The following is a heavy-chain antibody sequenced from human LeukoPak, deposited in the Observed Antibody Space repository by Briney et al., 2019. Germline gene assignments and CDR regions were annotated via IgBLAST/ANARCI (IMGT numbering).Heavy chain of an antibody. V-gene: IGHV3-66*01. Sequence: GGSLRLSCAASGFTFSSNYMSWVRQAPGKGREGVSVIYGGGVRYYADSVKGRFTISRDNSKNTLSLQMNSLRADDTAVYYCGKGTQRRPFDCWGQGTLVTVSS. J-gene: IGHJ4*02. CDR2: IYGGGVR. CDR3: GKGTQRRPFDC. CDR1: GFTFSSNY. D-gene: IGHD1-7*01.